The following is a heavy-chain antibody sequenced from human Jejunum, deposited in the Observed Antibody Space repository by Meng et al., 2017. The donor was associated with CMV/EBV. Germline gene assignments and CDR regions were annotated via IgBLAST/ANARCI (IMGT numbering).Heavy chain of an antibody. V-gene: IGHV3-23*01. CDR1: GLGFRLYP. Sequence: GLGFRLYPMSWVRQSPGNGLEWVSSINSGGDKTYYADSVKGRFTISRDNSKNTLYVQMTRLNAEDTAIYYCAKRDYSGSSPLYFFDYWGQGNLVTVSS. CDR2: INSGGDKT. D-gene: IGHD1-26*01. J-gene: IGHJ4*02. CDR3: AKRDYSGSSPLYFFDY.